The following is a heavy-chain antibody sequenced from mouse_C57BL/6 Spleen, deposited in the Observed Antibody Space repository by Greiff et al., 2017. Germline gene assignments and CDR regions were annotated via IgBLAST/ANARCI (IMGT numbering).Heavy chain of an antibody. V-gene: IGHV5-17*01. D-gene: IGHD5-5*01. CDR3: ARDYQAWFAD. J-gene: IGHJ3*01. Sequence: EVKLMESGGGLVKPGGSLKLSCAASGFTFSDYGMHWVRQAPEKGLEWVAYISSGSSTIYYADTVKGRFTLSRDNAKNTLFRQMTSLRSEDTAMYYCARDYQAWFADWGKGTLVTVSA. CDR2: ISSGSSTI. CDR1: GFTFSDYG.